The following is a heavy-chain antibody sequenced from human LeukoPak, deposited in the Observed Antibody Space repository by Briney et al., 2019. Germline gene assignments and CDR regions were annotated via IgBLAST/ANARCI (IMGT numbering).Heavy chain of an antibody. Sequence: GGSLRLSCEASGFTFTTYSMTWVRQTPGKGLEWVSIISSGSSAIFSADALKGRFTISRDDAKNLLYLDMNSLRAEDTAVYYCARGHTAVTRHFDFWGQGTLVTVSS. CDR2: ISSGSSAI. J-gene: IGHJ4*02. V-gene: IGHV3-21*01. D-gene: IGHD4-17*01. CDR3: ARGHTAVTRHFDF. CDR1: GFTFTTYS.